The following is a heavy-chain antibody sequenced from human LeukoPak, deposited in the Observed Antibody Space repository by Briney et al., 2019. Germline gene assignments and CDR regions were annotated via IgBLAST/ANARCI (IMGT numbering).Heavy chain of an antibody. D-gene: IGHD1-26*01. CDR2: ISSGGYTA. J-gene: IGHJ4*02. CDR1: GFTFDDYT. V-gene: IGHV3-43*01. CDR3: AKDGGKFYFDY. Sequence: QAGGSLRLSCVASGFTFDDYTMHWVRQAPGKGLECVSLISSGGYTAYYADSVKGRFTISRDNCKKSLSLQMNSLRAEDTALYYCAKDGGKFYFDYGGRGILVTVSS.